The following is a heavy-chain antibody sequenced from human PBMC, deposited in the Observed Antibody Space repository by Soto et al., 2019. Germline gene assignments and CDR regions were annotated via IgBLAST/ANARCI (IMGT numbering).Heavy chain of an antibody. CDR1: GGSMTNFY. J-gene: IGHJ4*02. Sequence: PSETLSLTCTVSGGSMTNFYWSWIRQPPGKGLEWIGYVYYTGSTDSNPSLRSRVTMSIDTSKNQFSLKLSSVTAADTAVYYCARDNGYSYGYTLDHWGQGTLVTVSS. CDR2: VYYTGST. D-gene: IGHD5-18*01. CDR3: ARDNGYSYGYTLDH. V-gene: IGHV4-59*01.